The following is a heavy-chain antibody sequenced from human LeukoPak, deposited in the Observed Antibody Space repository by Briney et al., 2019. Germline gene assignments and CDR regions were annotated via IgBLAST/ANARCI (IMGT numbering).Heavy chain of an antibody. V-gene: IGHV3-30*02. J-gene: IGHJ4*02. CDR2: IRYDGSNK. D-gene: IGHD1-26*01. CDR1: GFTFSSYG. Sequence: GGSLTLSCAAYGFTFSSYGMHWVRQAPGKGLEGVAFIRYDGSNKYYADSVKGRFTISRDNSKNTLYLQMNSLRDEDTAVYYCAKADSGSSPHLSPFDYWGQGTLVTVSS. CDR3: AKADSGSSPHLSPFDY.